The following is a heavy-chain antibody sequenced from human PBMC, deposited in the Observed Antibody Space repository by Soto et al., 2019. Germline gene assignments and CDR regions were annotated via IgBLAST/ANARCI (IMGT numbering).Heavy chain of an antibody. CDR2: IYYTGST. Sequence: SETLSLTCSVSGDSVSRGSHSWTWIRQPPGKGLEFIGYIYYTGSTTYNPSLNDRVTLSVDTSKKHVSPKLTSVTSADTAFYYSTRSSTGYGHGDYWGQGTLVTVSS. CDR1: GDSVSRGSHS. D-gene: IGHD2-15*01. CDR3: TRSSTGYGHGDY. J-gene: IGHJ4*02. V-gene: IGHV4-61*01.